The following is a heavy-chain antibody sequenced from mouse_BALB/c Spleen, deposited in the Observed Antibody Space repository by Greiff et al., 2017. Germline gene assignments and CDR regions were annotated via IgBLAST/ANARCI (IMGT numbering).Heavy chain of an antibody. CDR2: INPSTGYT. CDR3: ARALMITTAYYAMDY. D-gene: IGHD2-4*01. V-gene: IGHV1-7*01. CDR1: GYTFTSYW. J-gene: IGHJ4*01. Sequence: QVQLQQSGAELAKPGASVKMSCKASGYTFTSYWMHWVKQRPGQGLEWIGYINPSTGYTEYNQKFKDKATLTADKSSSTAYMQLSSLTSEDSAVYYCARALMITTAYYAMDYWGQGTSVTVSS.